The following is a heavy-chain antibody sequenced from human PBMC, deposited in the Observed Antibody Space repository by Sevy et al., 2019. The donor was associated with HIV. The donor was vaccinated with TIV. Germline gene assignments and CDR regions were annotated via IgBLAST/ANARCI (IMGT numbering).Heavy chain of an antibody. J-gene: IGHJ5*02. CDR3: AKDGTDFVAAPYIWFDP. CDR1: GFTFSSYG. CDR2: IQYDGSNK. V-gene: IGHV3-30*02. D-gene: IGHD6-6*01. Sequence: GGSLRLSCAASGFTFSSYGMHWVRQAPGKGLEWVAFIQYDGSNKYYSDSVKGRFTVSRDSSKNTLYLQLNSLRGDDTAVYYCAKDGTDFVAAPYIWFDPWGQGTLVTVSS.